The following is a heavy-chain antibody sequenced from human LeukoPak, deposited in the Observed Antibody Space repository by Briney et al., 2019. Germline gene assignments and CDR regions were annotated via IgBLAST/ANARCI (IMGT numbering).Heavy chain of an antibody. D-gene: IGHD5-24*01. V-gene: IGHV1-46*01. CDR1: GYTFTSYY. CDR2: INPSGGST. Sequence: ASVKVSCKASGYTFTSYYIHWVRQAPGQWLEWMGIINPSGGSTSYAQKFQGRVTMTRDMSTSTVYMELSSLRSEDTAVYYCARGRDGYNSGPAWPYYFDYWGQGTLVTVSS. J-gene: IGHJ4*02. CDR3: ARGRDGYNSGPAWPYYFDY.